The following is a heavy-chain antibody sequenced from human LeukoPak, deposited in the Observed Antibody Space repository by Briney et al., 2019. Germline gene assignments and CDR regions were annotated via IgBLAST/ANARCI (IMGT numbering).Heavy chain of an antibody. CDR3: RGQFTSGWYHDRYFVR. V-gene: IGHV4-4*09. D-gene: IGHD6-19*01. J-gene: IGHJ4*02. CDR1: GYSISRCY. Sequence: SETLSLTCTVTGYSISRCYWSWIRQPPGKELAWIGYIYTSGSTHYNPSLQCRLTISLDTSEERFSLKLSSVTDAPTTIYYCRGQFTSGWYHDRYFVRWGPGTLVTVSS. CDR2: IYTSGST.